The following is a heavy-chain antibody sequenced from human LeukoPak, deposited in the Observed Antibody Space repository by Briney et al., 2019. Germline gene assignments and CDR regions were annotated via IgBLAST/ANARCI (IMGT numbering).Heavy chain of an antibody. CDR2: IYYSGST. CDR1: GGSISSYL. V-gene: IGHV4-59*01. CDR3: ARGDSGSYRRSFAY. D-gene: IGHD1-26*01. J-gene: IGHJ4*02. Sequence: SETLSLTCTVSGGSISSYLWSWIRQPPGKGLEWIGYIYYSGSTNYNPSLKSRVTILVDTSKNQFSLKLSSVTAADTAVYYCARGDSGSYRRSFAYWGQGTLVTVSS.